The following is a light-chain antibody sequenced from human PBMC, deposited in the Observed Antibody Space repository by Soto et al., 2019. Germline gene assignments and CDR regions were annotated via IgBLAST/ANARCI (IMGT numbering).Light chain of an antibody. CDR2: GAS. CDR1: QSVSSNY. CDR3: QQYGTSRAT. J-gene: IGKJ1*01. V-gene: IGKV3-20*01. Sequence: EIVLTQSPATLSSFPGDRVTLSCRASQSVSSNYLAWYQQKLGQAPRLLIYGASSRATGIPDRFSGSGSGTDFTLTISRLEPEDFAVYYCQQYGTSRATFGQGTKVDIK.